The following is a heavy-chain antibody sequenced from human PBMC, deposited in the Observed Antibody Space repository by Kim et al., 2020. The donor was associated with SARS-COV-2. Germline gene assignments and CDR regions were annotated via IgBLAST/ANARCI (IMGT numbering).Heavy chain of an antibody. CDR1: GGSISSSSYY. V-gene: IGHV4-39*01. CDR3: ARPFFTNRFHHDAFDI. CDR2: IYYSGST. D-gene: IGHD2-2*01. Sequence: SETLSLTCTVSGGSISSSSYYWGWIRQPPGKGLEWIGSIYYSGSTYYNPSLKSRVTISVDTSKNQFSLKLSSVTAADTAVYYCARPFFTNRFHHDAFDIWGQGTMVTVSS. J-gene: IGHJ3*02.